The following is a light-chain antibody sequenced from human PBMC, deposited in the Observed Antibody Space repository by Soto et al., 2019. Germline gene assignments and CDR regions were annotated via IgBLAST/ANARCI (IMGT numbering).Light chain of an antibody. CDR2: EVH. CDR1: SSDVGGYHY. J-gene: IGLJ3*02. CDR3: TSYTSSGTLV. V-gene: IGLV2-14*01. Sequence: QSVLTQPASVSGSPGQSITISCTGTSSDVGGYHYVSWYRQHPGRAPKLMIYEVHNRPSGVSHRFSGSRSGNTASLTISGLLAEDEADYYCTSYTSSGTLVFGGGTQLTVL.